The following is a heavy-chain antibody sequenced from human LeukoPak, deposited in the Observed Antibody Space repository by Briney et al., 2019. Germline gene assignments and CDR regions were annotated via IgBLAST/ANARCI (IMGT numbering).Heavy chain of an antibody. V-gene: IGHV4-59*01. J-gene: IGHJ6*02. D-gene: IGHD3-16*01. CDR1: GGSISSYY. CDR2: IYSSGST. CDR3: ARVDEGGYYYYGMDV. Sequence: SETLSLTCTVSGGSISSYYWSWIRQPPGKGPEWIGYIYSSGSTNYNPSLKSRVTISVDTSKNQFSLKLSSVTAADTAVYYCARVDEGGYYYYGMDVWGQGTTVTVSS.